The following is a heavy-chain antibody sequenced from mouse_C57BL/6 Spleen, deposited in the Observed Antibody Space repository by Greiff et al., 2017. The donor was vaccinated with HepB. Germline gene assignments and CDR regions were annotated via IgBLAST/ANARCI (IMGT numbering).Heavy chain of an antibody. CDR3: ARAHYYGSWVDY. V-gene: IGHV5-17*01. J-gene: IGHJ4*01. D-gene: IGHD1-1*01. CDR1: GFTFSDYG. CDR2: ISSGSSTI. Sequence: EVHLVESGGGLVKPGGSLKLSCAASGFTFSDYGMHWVRQAPEKGLEWVAYISSGSSTIYYADTVKGRFTISRDNAKNTLFLQMTSLRSEDTAMYYCARAHYYGSWVDYWGQGTSVTVSS.